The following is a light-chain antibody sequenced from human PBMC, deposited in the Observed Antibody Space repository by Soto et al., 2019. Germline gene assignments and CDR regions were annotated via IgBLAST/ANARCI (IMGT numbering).Light chain of an antibody. CDR3: CSYAGDYTLA. CDR1: SSDVGGYNH. CDR2: DVN. J-gene: IGLJ2*01. V-gene: IGLV2-11*01. Sequence: QSALTLPRSVSESPGQSVTISYTGSSSDVGGYNHVSWYQHHPGKAPKLMIYDVNKRPSGVPDRFSGSKSGNTASLTISGLQAEDDGDYYCCSYAGDYTLAFGAGTTLTVL.